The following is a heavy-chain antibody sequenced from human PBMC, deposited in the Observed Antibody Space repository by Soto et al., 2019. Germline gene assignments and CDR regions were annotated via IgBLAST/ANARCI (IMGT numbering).Heavy chain of an antibody. D-gene: IGHD6-13*01. Sequence: QVQLVEAGGGVVQPGRSLRLSCAASGFTFSSYGMHWVRQAPGKGLEWVAVISYDGSNKYYADSVKGRFTISRDNSKNTLYLQMNSLRAEDTAVYYCAKEVRGSSWHGRGYYYYGMDVWGQGTTVTVSS. CDR2: ISYDGSNK. J-gene: IGHJ6*02. CDR1: GFTFSSYG. CDR3: AKEVRGSSWHGRGYYYYGMDV. V-gene: IGHV3-30*18.